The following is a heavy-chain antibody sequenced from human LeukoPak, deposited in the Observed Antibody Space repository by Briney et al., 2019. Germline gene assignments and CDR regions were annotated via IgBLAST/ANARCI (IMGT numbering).Heavy chain of an antibody. J-gene: IGHJ5*02. D-gene: IGHD6-6*01. CDR1: GGSISSSSYY. V-gene: IGHV4-39*01. CDR2: IYYSGST. Sequence: SETLSLTCTVSGGSISSSSYYWGWIRQPPGKGLEWIGSIYYSGSTYYNPSLKSRVTISVDTSKNQFSLKLSSVTAADTAVYYCARHSSGRGIAAPSGGWFDPWGQGTLVTVSS. CDR3: ARHSSGRGIAAPSGGWFDP.